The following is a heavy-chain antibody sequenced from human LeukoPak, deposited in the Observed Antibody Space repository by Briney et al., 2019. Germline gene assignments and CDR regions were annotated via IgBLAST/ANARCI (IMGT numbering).Heavy chain of an antibody. CDR2: MRGDGSRE. J-gene: IGHJ3*02. CDR1: GFSFSNYW. CDR3: VRDANYYDRSNYYDVLDI. V-gene: IGHV3-7*01. D-gene: IGHD3-22*01. Sequence: GGSLRLSCAASGFSFSNYWMVWVRQAPGEGLEWVASMRGDGSREYYLDSVKGRFTISRDNAKNSLYLQMSSLRADDTAVYYCVRDANYYDRSNYYDVLDIWGQGTMVTVSS.